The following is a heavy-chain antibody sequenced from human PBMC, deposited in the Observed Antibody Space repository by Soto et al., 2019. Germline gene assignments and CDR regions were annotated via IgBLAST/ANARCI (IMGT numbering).Heavy chain of an antibody. CDR3: ARVNSSSSGPTYDY. Sequence: SETLSLTCAVSGGSISSSNWWSWVRQPPGKGLEWIGEIYHSGSTNYNPSLKSRVTISVDKSKNQFSLKLSSVTAADTAVYYCARVNSSSSGPTYDYWGQGTLVTVYS. V-gene: IGHV4-4*02. D-gene: IGHD6-6*01. CDR2: IYHSGST. CDR1: GGSISSSNW. J-gene: IGHJ4*02.